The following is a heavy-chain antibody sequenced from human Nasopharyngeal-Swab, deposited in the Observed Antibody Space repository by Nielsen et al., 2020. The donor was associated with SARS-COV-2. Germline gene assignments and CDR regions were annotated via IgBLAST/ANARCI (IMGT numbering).Heavy chain of an antibody. Sequence: GESLKISCAASGFPFSSYDMHWVRQATGKGLEWVSAIGTAGDTYYPGSVKGRFTISRENAKNSLYLQMNSLRAGDTAVYYCARGWRDGYSHYYYYGMDVWGQGTTVTVSS. J-gene: IGHJ6*02. CDR2: IGTAGDT. V-gene: IGHV3-13*04. D-gene: IGHD5-24*01. CDR3: ARGWRDGYSHYYYYGMDV. CDR1: GFPFSSYD.